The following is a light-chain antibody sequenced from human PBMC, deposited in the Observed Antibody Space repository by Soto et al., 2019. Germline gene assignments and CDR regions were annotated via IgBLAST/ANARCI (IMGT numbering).Light chain of an antibody. Sequence: LTQPASVPGSPGQSITISCTVTSSDVGSYNLVSWYQQHPGKAPKLMIYEGSKRPSGVSNRFSGSKSGNTASLTISGLQAEDEADYYCCSYAGSSTYVFGTGTKVTVL. CDR1: SSDVGSYNL. V-gene: IGLV2-23*01. CDR2: EGS. J-gene: IGLJ1*01. CDR3: CSYAGSSTYV.